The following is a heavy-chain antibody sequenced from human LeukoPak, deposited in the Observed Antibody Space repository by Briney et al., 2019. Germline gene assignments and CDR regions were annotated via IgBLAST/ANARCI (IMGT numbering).Heavy chain of an antibody. J-gene: IGHJ4*02. V-gene: IGHV4-34*01. CDR1: GFTFSSYG. D-gene: IGHD4-23*01. CDR3: ARGRLRWER. Sequence: GSLRLSCAASGFTFSSYGMTRVRQPPGKGLEWIGEINHSGSTNYNPSLKSRVTISVDTSKNQFSLKLSSVTAADTAVYYCARGRLRWERWGQGTLVTVSS. CDR2: INHSGST.